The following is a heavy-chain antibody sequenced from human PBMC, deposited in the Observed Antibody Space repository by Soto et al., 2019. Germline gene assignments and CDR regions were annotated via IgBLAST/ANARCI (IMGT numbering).Heavy chain of an antibody. CDR2: IIPIFGTA. J-gene: IGHJ4*02. CDR3: AREGLGATTFHY. D-gene: IGHD1-26*01. CDR1: GGTFSSYA. V-gene: IGHV1-69*01. Sequence: VKKPGSSVKVSCKASGGTFSSYAISWVRQAPGQGLEWVGGIIPIFGTANYAQKFQGRVTITADESTSTAYMELSSLRSEDTAVYYCAREGLGATTFHYSGQGALVTVSS.